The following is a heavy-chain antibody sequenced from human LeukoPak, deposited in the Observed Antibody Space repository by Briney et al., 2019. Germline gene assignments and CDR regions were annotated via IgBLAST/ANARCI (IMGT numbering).Heavy chain of an antibody. CDR2: IWADGAP. D-gene: IGHD3-22*01. CDR3: ARGRDSRGYQFMGFDS. V-gene: IGHV4-61*02. J-gene: IGHJ4*02. Sequence: NPSETLSLTCTVSGGSISSGNYYWSWIRQPAGKGLEWIGRIWADGAPTYRPSFKSRVTISVDTSKNQFSLRLSSVTAADTAVYYCARGRDSRGYQFMGFDSWGQGTLVTVSS. CDR1: GGSISSGNYY.